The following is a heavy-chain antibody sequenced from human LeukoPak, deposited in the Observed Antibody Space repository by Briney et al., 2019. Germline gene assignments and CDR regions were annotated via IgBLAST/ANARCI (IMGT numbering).Heavy chain of an antibody. V-gene: IGHV5-51*01. CDR2: TYPGDSDT. CDR1: GSRFTSYW. D-gene: IGHD3-22*01. CDR3: ATAPYYYDNSGYYSYYFDY. Sequence: GASLKISCKGSGSRFTSYWIGWVRQMPGKGLEWMGITYPGDSDTRYSPSFQGQVTISADKSISTAYLQWSSLKASDTAMYYCATAPYYYDNSGYYSYYFDYWGQGTLVTVSS. J-gene: IGHJ4*02.